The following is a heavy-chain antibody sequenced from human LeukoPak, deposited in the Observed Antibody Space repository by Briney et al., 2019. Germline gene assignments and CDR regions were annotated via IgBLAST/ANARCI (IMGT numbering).Heavy chain of an antibody. CDR3: ARVSSDWFYFHS. V-gene: IGHV4-39*07. D-gene: IGHD3-9*01. J-gene: IGHJ4*02. Sequence: SETLSLTCSVSGGSISSSSSYWGWIRQPPGKGLEWIGSVFHSGTTYYNPSLKSRVTISVDTSKNQFSLKLNSVTATDTAVYYCARVSSDWFYFHSWGQGTLVTVSS. CDR2: VFHSGTT. CDR1: GGSISSSSSY.